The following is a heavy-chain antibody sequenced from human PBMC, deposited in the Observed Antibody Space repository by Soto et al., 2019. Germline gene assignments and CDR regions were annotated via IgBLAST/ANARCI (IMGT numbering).Heavy chain of an antibody. V-gene: IGHV3-30*04. Sequence: GGSLRFSCAASGFSFSSYSMHWVRQDQGKRLERVAVISYDGSNKYYAVSVKGRFTITRDSSKNTVSLQMNSLRLEDTAVYYCARAPPRGIAAPGTWGSGMDVWGQGTTVTVSS. CDR1: GFSFSSYS. J-gene: IGHJ6*02. CDR3: ARAPPRGIAAPGTWGSGMDV. CDR2: ISYDGSNK. D-gene: IGHD6-13*01.